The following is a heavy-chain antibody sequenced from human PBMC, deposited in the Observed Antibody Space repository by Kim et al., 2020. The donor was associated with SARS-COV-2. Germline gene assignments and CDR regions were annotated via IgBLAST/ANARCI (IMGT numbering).Heavy chain of an antibody. CDR2: IWYDGSNK. V-gene: IGHV3-33*06. Sequence: GGSLRLSCAASGFTFSSYGMHWVRQAPGKGLEWVAVIWYDGSNKYYADSVKGRFTISRDNSKNTLYLQMNSLRAEDTAVYYCAKPGYCSSTSCHPFDYWGQGTLVTVSS. CDR1: GFTFSSYG. CDR3: AKPGYCSSTSCHPFDY. D-gene: IGHD2-2*01. J-gene: IGHJ4*02.